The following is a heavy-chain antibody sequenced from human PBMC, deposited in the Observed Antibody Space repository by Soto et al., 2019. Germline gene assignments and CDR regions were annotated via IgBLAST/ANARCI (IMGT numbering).Heavy chain of an antibody. CDR3: ADLSWGGIGRDFDS. D-gene: IGHD6-13*01. Sequence: QITLKESGPPLVKPTQTLTLTCTFSGFSLSTSGMGVGWIRQPPGKALEWLAVIYWDDDKQYRPSLMSRLTIDTYTDPSQVARTMSNVDPEDPARYDRADLSWGGIGRDFDSRGQGSLFTVSS. V-gene: IGHV2-5*02. CDR1: GFSLSTSGMG. CDR2: IYWDDDK. J-gene: IGHJ5*01.